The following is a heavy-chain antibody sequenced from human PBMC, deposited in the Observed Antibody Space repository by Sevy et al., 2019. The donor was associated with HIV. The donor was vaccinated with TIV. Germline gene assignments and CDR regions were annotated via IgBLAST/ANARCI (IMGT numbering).Heavy chain of an antibody. J-gene: IGHJ4*02. V-gene: IGHV3-15*01. CDR3: TEGVGTSDCDY. Sequence: GGSLRLSCAASGFSFTNAWMSWVRQAPGKGLEWVGRIKSKTDGGTRDFAAPAKGRFANSRDDSKSTFYLEMDGLKTEDTGVYYCTEGVGTSDCDYWGQGILVTVSS. CDR1: GFSFTNAW. CDR2: IKSKTDGGTR. D-gene: IGHD1-26*01.